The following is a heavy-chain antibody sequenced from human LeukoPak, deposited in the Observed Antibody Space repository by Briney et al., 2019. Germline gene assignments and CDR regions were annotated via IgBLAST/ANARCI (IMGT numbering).Heavy chain of an antibody. J-gene: IGHJ4*02. D-gene: IGHD2-8*01. V-gene: IGHV1-24*01. CDR3: ATYHAIRPYCFDY. Sequence: ASVKVSCKVSGYTLTELSMHWVRQASGKGLEWMGGFDPEDGETIYAQKFQGRVTMTEDTSTDTAYMELSSLRSEDTAVYYCATYHAIRPYCFDYWGQGTLVTVSS. CDR2: FDPEDGET. CDR1: GYTLTELS.